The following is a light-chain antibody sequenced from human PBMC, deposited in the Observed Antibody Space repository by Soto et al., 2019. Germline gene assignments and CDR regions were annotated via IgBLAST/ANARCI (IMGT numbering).Light chain of an antibody. CDR2: AAS. CDR3: QQSYSTPRT. V-gene: IGKV1-39*01. CDR1: QSISSY. J-gene: IGKJ1*01. Sequence: DXQMTQSPSSLSASVGDRVTITCRASQSISSYLNWYQQKPGKAPKLLIYAASSLQSGVPSRFSGSGSGTDFTLTISSLQPEDFATYYCQQSYSTPRTFGQGTKVDIK.